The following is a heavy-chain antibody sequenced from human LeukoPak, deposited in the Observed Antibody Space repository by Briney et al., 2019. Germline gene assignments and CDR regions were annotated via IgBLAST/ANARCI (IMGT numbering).Heavy chain of an antibody. J-gene: IGHJ3*02. D-gene: IGHD3-22*01. CDR2: ISNSGSTI. Sequence: GGSLRLSCAASGFTFSNYEMNWVRQAPGKGLEWVSYISNSGSTIYYADSVKGRFTISRDNAKNSLYLQMNSLRAEDTALYYCARQRVQDYYDSSGGRYDAFDIWGQGTMVTVSS. CDR1: GFTFSNYE. CDR3: ARQRVQDYYDSSGGRYDAFDI. V-gene: IGHV3-48*03.